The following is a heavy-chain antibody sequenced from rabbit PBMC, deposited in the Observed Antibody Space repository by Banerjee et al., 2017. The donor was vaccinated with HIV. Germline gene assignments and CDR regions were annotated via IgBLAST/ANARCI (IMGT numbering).Heavy chain of an antibody. CDR2: IYTSSGST. CDR3: ARNDYSSAWGADL. D-gene: IGHD4-1*01. J-gene: IGHJ4*01. V-gene: IGHV1S40*01. Sequence: QSLEESGGDLVKPEGSLTLTCKASGFSFSSGYDMCWVRQAPGKGLEWIACIYTSSGSTDYASWVNGRFTISLDNAQNTVPLQMTNLTAADTATYFCARNDYSSAWGADLWGP. CDR1: GFSFSSGYD.